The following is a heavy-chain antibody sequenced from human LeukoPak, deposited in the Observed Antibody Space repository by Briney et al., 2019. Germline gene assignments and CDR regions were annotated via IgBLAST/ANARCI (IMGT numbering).Heavy chain of an antibody. CDR3: ARMHPVTITSAGSEVYMDF. V-gene: IGHV4-59*08. D-gene: IGHD6-13*01. CDR2: IYYSGST. Sequence: SETLSLTCTVSGGSISGYYWSWIRQPPGKGLEYIGYIYYSGSTNYSPSLKSRVTISVDTSKNQFSLRLNSVTAADTAVYYCARMHPVTITSAGSEVYMDFWGKGTTVTVSS. CDR1: GGSISGYY. J-gene: IGHJ6*03.